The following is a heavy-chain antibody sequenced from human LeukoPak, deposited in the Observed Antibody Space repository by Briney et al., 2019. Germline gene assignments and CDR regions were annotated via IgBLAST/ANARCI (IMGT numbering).Heavy chain of an antibody. J-gene: IGHJ4*02. V-gene: IGHV5-51*01. CDR2: IYPGDSDT. D-gene: IGHD6-13*01. CDR1: GYSFSTYW. CDR3: ARTVDGEQQLVAWDY. Sequence: GESLKISCKGSGYSFSTYWIAWVRQMPGKGLECMGIIYPGDSDTRYSPSFQGQVTISVDKSISTAYLQWSSLKASDTAMYYCARTVDGEQQLVAWDYWGQGTLVTVSS.